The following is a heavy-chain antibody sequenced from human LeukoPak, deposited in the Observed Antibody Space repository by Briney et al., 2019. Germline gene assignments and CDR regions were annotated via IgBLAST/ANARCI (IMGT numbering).Heavy chain of an antibody. CDR3: AREQQGKYYDINNSIEYYFDY. Sequence: ASVKVSCKASGYTFTSYDLNWVRQATGQGLEWMGWMNPNSGNTGYAQKFQGRVTISADKSTSTAYMELSRLTSEDTAVYYCAREQQGKYYDINNSIEYYFDYWGQGTPVTVSS. CDR2: MNPNSGNT. D-gene: IGHD3-22*01. J-gene: IGHJ4*02. V-gene: IGHV1-8*03. CDR1: GYTFTSYD.